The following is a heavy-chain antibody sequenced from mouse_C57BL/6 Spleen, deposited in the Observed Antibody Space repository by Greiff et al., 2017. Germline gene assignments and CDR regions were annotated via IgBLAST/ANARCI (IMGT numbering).Heavy chain of an antibody. Sequence: QVQLQQPGAELVKPGASVQLSCKASGYTFTSYWMHWVKQRPGQGLEWIGMIHPNSGSTNYNEKFKSKATLTVDKSSSTAYMQLSSLTSEDSAVYYCARSAIYYDYDAFAYWGQGTLVTVSA. D-gene: IGHD2-4*01. CDR3: ARSAIYYDYDAFAY. CDR2: IHPNSGST. CDR1: GYTFTSYW. V-gene: IGHV1-64*01. J-gene: IGHJ3*01.